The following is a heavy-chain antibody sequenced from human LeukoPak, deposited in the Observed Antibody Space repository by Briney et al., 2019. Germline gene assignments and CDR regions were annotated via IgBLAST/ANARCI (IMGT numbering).Heavy chain of an antibody. V-gene: IGHV4-4*02. CDR1: GGSITQTNY. CDR2: VNLQGST. Sequence: PSGTLSLTCGVSGGSITQTNYWTWVPQPPGKGLEWIGEVNLQGSTNHNPSLIGRVAISTAKAANYVSLQLPSVTAADPALYDCAREGGPYRPLDYSGQGTLVTVSS. J-gene: IGHJ4*02. CDR3: AREGGPYRPLDY.